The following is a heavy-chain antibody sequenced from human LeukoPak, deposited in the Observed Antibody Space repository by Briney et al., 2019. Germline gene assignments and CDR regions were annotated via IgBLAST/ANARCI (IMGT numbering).Heavy chain of an antibody. J-gene: IGHJ6*03. Sequence: SETLSLTCTVSGGSISSYYSSWIRQPPGKGLERIGYIYYSGSTNYNPSLKSRVTISVDTSKNQFSLKLSSVTAADTAVYYCARSGYEIYYYYMDVWGKGTTVTVSS. CDR1: GGSISSYY. CDR2: IYYSGST. D-gene: IGHD5-12*01. V-gene: IGHV4-59*01. CDR3: ARSGYEIYYYYMDV.